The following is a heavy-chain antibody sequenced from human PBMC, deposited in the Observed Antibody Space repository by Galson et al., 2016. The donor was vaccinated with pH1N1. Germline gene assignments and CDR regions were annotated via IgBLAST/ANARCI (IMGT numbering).Heavy chain of an antibody. J-gene: IGHJ4*02. CDR3: ARRSTELGLDY. CDR2: IYPGDSET. Sequence: QSGAEVKKPGESLKISCQASGYTFITYWIGWVRQMPGKGLEWMGIIYPGDSETKYSPSFEGQVTFSVDKSKNTAYLHWSSLKASDTAIYYCARRSTELGLDYWGQGVLVTVSS. CDR1: GYTFITYW. V-gene: IGHV5-51*03. D-gene: IGHD2/OR15-2a*01.